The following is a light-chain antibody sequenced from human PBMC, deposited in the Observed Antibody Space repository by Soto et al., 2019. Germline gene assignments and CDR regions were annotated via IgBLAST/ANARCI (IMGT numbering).Light chain of an antibody. CDR1: QSVSSN. V-gene: IGKV3-15*01. CDR2: GAF. J-gene: IGKJ1*01. Sequence: EIVMTQVPVSLCLSPRQGATVSCSASQSVSSNLAWYQQKPGQAPSLLIYGAFTRATGIPARFSGTGSGTEFTLTISSLQSEDFALYYCQQYNDWPLKFGQGTKVDIK. CDR3: QQYNDWPLK.